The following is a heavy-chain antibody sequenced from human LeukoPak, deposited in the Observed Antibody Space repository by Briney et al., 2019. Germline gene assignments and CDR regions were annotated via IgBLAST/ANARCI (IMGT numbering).Heavy chain of an antibody. D-gene: IGHD2-15*01. V-gene: IGHV4-59*08. CDR2: IYYSGTT. CDR1: GDSISTYH. Sequence: SETLSLTCTVSGDSISTYHWTWIRQPPGRGLEWIGYIYYSGTTNHNPSLKSRVTISLDTSNNQFSLKLTSVTAADTAIYYCATYTRHCSGGSCYSIDYWGQGTLVTVSS. J-gene: IGHJ4*02. CDR3: ATYTRHCSGGSCYSIDY.